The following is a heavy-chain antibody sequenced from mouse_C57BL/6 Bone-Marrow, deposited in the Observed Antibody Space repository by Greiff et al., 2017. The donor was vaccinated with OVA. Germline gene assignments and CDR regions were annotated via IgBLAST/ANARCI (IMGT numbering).Heavy chain of an antibody. D-gene: IGHD1-1*01. CDR2: IDPENGDT. CDR3: TTGYYGSSYDWFAY. J-gene: IGHJ3*01. Sequence: VHVKQSGAELVRPGASVKLSCTASGFNIKDDYMHWVKQRPEQGLEWIGWIDPENGDTEYASKFQGKATITADTSSNTAYLQLSSLTSEDTAVYYGTTGYYGSSYDWFAYWGQGTLVTVSA. V-gene: IGHV14-4*01. CDR1: GFNIKDDY.